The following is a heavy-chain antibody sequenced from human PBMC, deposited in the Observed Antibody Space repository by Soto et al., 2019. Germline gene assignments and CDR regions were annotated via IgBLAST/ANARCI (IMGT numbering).Heavy chain of an antibody. Sequence: SETLSLTCTVFGDSISNHYWSWIRQPPGKGLEWMGYIYNTGSTKYNPSPKSRLTISLDTSKNQFSLKLSSVTAADTAVYFCANTAGGGYMDVWGKGTTVTVSS. J-gene: IGHJ6*03. CDR1: GDSISNHY. CDR2: IYNTGST. D-gene: IGHD5-18*01. CDR3: ANTAGGGYMDV. V-gene: IGHV4-59*11.